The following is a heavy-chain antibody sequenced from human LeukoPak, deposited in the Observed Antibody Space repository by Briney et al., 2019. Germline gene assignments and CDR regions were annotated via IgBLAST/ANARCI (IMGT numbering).Heavy chain of an antibody. J-gene: IGHJ4*02. CDR1: GGTFSSYA. D-gene: IGHD6-19*01. Sequence: SVKVSCKASGGTFSSYAISWVRQAPGQGLEWMRRIIPIFGTANYAQKFQGRVTITTDESTSTAYMELSSLRSEDTAVYYCARMPSGWYGYYFDYWGQGTLVTVSS. CDR3: ARMPSGWYGYYFDY. V-gene: IGHV1-69*05. CDR2: IIPIFGTA.